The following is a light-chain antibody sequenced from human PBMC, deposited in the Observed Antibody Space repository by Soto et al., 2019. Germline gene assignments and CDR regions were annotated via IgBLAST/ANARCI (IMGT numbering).Light chain of an antibody. Sequence: QSALTQPASVSGSPGQSITISCTGTSSDVGGYNYVSWYQQHPGKAPKLMIYEVSNRPSGASNRFSGSKSGNTASLTISGLQAEDEADYYCSSYTSTRQVFGTGTKLSVL. J-gene: IGLJ1*01. V-gene: IGLV2-14*01. CDR2: EVS. CDR3: SSYTSTRQV. CDR1: SSDVGGYNY.